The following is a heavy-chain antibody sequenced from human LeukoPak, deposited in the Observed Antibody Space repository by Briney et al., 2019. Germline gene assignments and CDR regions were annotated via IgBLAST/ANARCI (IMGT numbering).Heavy chain of an antibody. V-gene: IGHV5-51*01. CDR3: ARSPVRIAAAGLYYYYYYYMDV. CDR1: GYSFPNKW. D-gene: IGHD6-13*01. Sequence: GESLKISCKDSGYSFPNKWIGWVRQMPGKGLEWMGIIYPGDSDTRYSPSFQGQVTISADKSISTAYLQWSSLKASDTAMYYCARSPVRIAAAGLYYYYYYYMDVWGKGTTVTVSS. J-gene: IGHJ6*03. CDR2: IYPGDSDT.